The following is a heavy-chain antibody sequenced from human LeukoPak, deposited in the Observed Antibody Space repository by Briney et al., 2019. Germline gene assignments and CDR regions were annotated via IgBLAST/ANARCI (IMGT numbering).Heavy chain of an antibody. J-gene: IGHJ4*02. D-gene: IGHD6-19*01. V-gene: IGHV3-53*01. Sequence: GGSLRLSCAASGFTVSSNYMSWVRQAPGKGLEWVSVIHSGVSTYYADSVKGRFTISRDNSKNTLYLQMNSLRAEDTAVYYCARSSGSYNYFEYWGQGTLVTVSS. CDR2: IHSGVST. CDR1: GFTVSSNY. CDR3: ARSSGSYNYFEY.